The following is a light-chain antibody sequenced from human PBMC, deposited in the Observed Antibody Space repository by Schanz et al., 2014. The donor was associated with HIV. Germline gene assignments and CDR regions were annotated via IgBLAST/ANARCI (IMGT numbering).Light chain of an antibody. Sequence: FMLTQPHSVSESPGKTVTISCTRSSGTIASNHVQWYQQRPGRAPTIVIYDNDQRPSGVPDRISGSIDISSNTASLTISGLKTDDEGDYYCQSSDASNTIVFGGGTKLTVL. CDR2: DND. CDR3: QSSDASNTIV. V-gene: IGLV6-57*04. CDR1: SGTIASNH. J-gene: IGLJ3*02.